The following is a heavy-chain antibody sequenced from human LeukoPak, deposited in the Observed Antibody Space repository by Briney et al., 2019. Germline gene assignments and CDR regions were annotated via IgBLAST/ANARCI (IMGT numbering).Heavy chain of an antibody. J-gene: IGHJ3*02. CDR1: GGSFSGYY. CDR2: IYYSGST. D-gene: IGHD5-24*01. V-gene: IGHV4-59*01. Sequence: SETLSLTCAVYGGSFSGYYWSWIRQPPGKGLEWIGYIYYSGSTNYNPSLKSRVTISVDTSKNQFSLKLSSVTAADTAVYYCARDSPYNHDAFDIWGQGTMVTVSS. CDR3: ARDSPYNHDAFDI.